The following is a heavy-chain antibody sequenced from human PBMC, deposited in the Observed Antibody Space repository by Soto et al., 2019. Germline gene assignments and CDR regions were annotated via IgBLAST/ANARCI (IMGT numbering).Heavy chain of an antibody. CDR2: ISGSGGNA. CDR3: AEDGASGSYPPYYYYGMDV. J-gene: IGHJ6*02. CDR1: GFTFSSYA. D-gene: IGHD1-26*01. V-gene: IGHV3-23*01. Sequence: EVQLLESGGGLVQPGGSLRLSCAASGFTFSSYAMSWVRQAPGKGLEWVSTISGSGGNAYYADSVKGRFTISRDNSKNTLHLQMNSLRADDTAVYYCAEDGASGSYPPYYYYGMDVWGQGTTATVSS.